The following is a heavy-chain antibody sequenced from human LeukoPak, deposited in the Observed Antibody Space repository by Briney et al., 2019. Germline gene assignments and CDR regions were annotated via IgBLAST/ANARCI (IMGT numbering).Heavy chain of an antibody. Sequence: GGSLRLSCAASGFTFSSYVMSWIRQAPGKGLEWVSYISSSSSYTNYADSVKGRFTISRDNAKNSLYLQMNSLRAEDTAVYYCARDYDILTGYPYGMDVWGQGTTVTVSS. CDR3: ARDYDILTGYPYGMDV. J-gene: IGHJ6*02. CDR2: ISSSSSYT. V-gene: IGHV3-11*06. D-gene: IGHD3-9*01. CDR1: GFTFSSYV.